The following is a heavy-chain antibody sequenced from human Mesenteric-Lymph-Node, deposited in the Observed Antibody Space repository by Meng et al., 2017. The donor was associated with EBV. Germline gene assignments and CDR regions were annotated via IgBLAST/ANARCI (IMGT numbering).Heavy chain of an antibody. D-gene: IGHD3-16*01. V-gene: IGHV4-4*02. J-gene: IGHJ4*02. CDR2: IFHAGNT. CDR3: ARGSHYTWDV. Sequence: QLQGSGPGLVKPSGTLSLTCGVSGDSIISTDTWWSWVRQPPGKGLEWIGEIFHAGNTNYNPSLKSQVTMSVDTSKNQFSLNLSSVTAADSAVYYCARGSHYTWDVWGQGTLVTVSS. CDR1: GDSIISTDTW.